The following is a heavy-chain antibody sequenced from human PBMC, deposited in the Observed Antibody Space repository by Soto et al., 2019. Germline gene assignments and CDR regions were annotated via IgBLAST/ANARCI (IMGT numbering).Heavy chain of an antibody. D-gene: IGHD2-15*01. CDR2: IYYSGST. V-gene: IGHV4-30-4*01. Sequence: QVQLQESGPGLVKPSQTLSLTCTVSGGSISSGDYYWSWIRQPPGKGLEWIGYIYYSGSTYYNPSLKSRVTISVDTSKNQFSLKLSSVTAADTAVYYCAIGRIVVVVAATEYNWFDPWGQGTLVTVSS. CDR3: AIGRIVVVVAATEYNWFDP. J-gene: IGHJ5*02. CDR1: GGSISSGDYY.